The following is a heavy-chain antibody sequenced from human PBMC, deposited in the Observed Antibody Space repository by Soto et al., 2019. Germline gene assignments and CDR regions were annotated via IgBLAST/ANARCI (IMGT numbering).Heavy chain of an antibody. CDR2: SYYSGTT. Sequence: PSETLSLTCTVSGASISVHSYYWTWIRQPPGKGLEWIGSSYYSGTTYFNPSLKSRATISVDTSKNQFSLKLSSVTAADTAVYYCATLPAAMYFYGSDVWGPGTTVTVSS. CDR1: GASISVHSYY. V-gene: IGHV4-39*01. D-gene: IGHD2-2*01. J-gene: IGHJ6*02. CDR3: ATLPAAMYFYGSDV.